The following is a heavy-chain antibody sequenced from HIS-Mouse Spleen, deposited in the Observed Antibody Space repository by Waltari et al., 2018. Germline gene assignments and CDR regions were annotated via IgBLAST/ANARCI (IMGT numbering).Heavy chain of an antibody. CDR3: AREIPYSSSWYDWYFDL. J-gene: IGHJ2*01. CDR1: GGSISSSSYC. Sequence: QLQLQESGPGLVKPSETLSLTCPVPGGSISSSSYCWGWIRQPPGKGLEWIGSIYYSGSTYYNPSLKSRVTISVDTSKNQFSLKLSSVTAADTAVYYCAREIPYSSSWYDWYFDLWGRGTLVTVSS. CDR2: IYYSGST. D-gene: IGHD6-13*01. V-gene: IGHV4-39*07.